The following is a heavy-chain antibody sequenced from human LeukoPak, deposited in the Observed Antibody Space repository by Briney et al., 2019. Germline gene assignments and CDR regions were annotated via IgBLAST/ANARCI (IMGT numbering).Heavy chain of an antibody. J-gene: IGHJ4*02. D-gene: IGHD6-13*01. V-gene: IGHV4-34*01. CDR2: INHSGST. Sequence: SETPSLTCAVYGGSFSGYYWSWIRQPPGKGLEWIGEINHSGSTNYNPSLKSRVTISVDTSKNQFSLKLSSVTAADTAVYYCARSGIAAAAFDYWGQGTLVTVSS. CDR1: GGSFSGYY. CDR3: ARSGIAAAAFDY.